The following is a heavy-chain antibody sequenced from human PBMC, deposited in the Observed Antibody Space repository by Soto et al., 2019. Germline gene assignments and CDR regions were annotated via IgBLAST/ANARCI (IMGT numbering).Heavy chain of an antibody. CDR3: ARDYGTYYDILTGYPPGH. CDR2: IWYDGSNK. V-gene: IGHV3-33*01. D-gene: IGHD3-9*01. Sequence: GGSLRLSCAASGFTFSSYGMHWVRQAPGKGLEWVAVIWYDGSNKYYADSVKGRFTISRDNSKNTLYLQMNSLRAEDTAVYYCARDYGTYYDILTGYPPGHWGQGTLVTVSS. CDR1: GFTFSSYG. J-gene: IGHJ4*02.